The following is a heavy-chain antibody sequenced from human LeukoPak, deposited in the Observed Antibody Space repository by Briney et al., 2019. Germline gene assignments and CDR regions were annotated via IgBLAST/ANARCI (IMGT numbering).Heavy chain of an antibody. J-gene: IGHJ4*02. V-gene: IGHV5-51*01. CDR1: GYSFTSYW. CDR3: ARRRYCSSTSCYRGWYFDY. CDR2: IEPGESDT. Sequence: GESLKISCKGSGYSFTSYWIGGVRQMPGKGLEWRGSIEPGESDTRYTPSLQGKVPIQADTSISTAYLQSSRLKDSATAMYYCARRRYCSSTSCYRGWYFDYWGQGTLVTVSS. D-gene: IGHD2-2*02.